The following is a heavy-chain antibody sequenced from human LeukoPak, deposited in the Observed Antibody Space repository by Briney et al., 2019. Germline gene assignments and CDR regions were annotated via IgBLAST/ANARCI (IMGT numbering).Heavy chain of an antibody. D-gene: IGHD3-3*01. J-gene: IGHJ6*02. V-gene: IGHV4-39*02. CDR1: GGSISSSSYY. Sequence: SETLSLTCTVSGGSISSSSYYWGWIRQPPGKGLEWIGSIYYSGSTYYNPPLKSRVTISVDTSKNQFSLKLSSVTAADTAVYYCAREEGFWSGYHDRDVWGQGTTVTVSS. CDR3: AREEGFWSGYHDRDV. CDR2: IYYSGST.